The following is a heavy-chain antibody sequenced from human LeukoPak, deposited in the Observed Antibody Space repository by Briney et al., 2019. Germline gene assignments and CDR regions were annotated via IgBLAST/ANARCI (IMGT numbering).Heavy chain of an antibody. Sequence: GGSLRLSCAASGFTFSNAWMSWVRQAPGNGLEWVGRIKSKSDGGTTDYAAPVKGRFTLSRDDSKNTLYLQMNSLKTEDTAVYYCTTPLAMGIDYWGQGTLVTVSS. V-gene: IGHV3-15*01. CDR2: IKSKSDGGTT. J-gene: IGHJ4*02. D-gene: IGHD1-26*01. CDR1: GFTFSNAW. CDR3: TTPLAMGIDY.